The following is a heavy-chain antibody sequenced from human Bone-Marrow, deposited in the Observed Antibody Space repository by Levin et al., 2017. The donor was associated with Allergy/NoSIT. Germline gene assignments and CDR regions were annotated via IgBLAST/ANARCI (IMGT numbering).Heavy chain of an antibody. CDR3: ARDPYNWKYGEALDI. CDR2: ISPLFRTS. D-gene: IGHD1-20*01. J-gene: IGHJ3*02. Sequence: SVKVSCKASGGTFSDYGISWVRQAPGQGLEWMGDISPLFRTSNYAQKFQGRVTITADKSTDTAYMELSSLRSEDTAVYYCARDPYNWKYGEALDIWGQGTMVTVSS. V-gene: IGHV1-69*06. CDR1: GGTFSDYG.